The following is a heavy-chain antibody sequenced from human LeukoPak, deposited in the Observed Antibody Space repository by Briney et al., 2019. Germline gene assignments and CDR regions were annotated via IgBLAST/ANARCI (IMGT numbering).Heavy chain of an antibody. Sequence: SETLSLTCIVSGDSISSSSYCWGWIRQPPGKGLEWIGNICYSGSTYDNPSLKSRVIISVDTSKNQFSLKLSSVTAADTAVFYCARVRPYSHMDVWGKGTTVTVSS. J-gene: IGHJ6*03. V-gene: IGHV4-39*07. CDR3: ARVRPYSHMDV. CDR2: ICYSGST. CDR1: GDSISSSSYC.